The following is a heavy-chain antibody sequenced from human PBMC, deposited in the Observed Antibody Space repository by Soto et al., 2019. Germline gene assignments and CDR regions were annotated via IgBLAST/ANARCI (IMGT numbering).Heavy chain of an antibody. CDR3: AKNGLPPYYYYGLDV. V-gene: IGHV1-18*01. Sequence: QGQLVQSGGEVKKPGASVKVSCKASGYTFTRYGISWVRQAPGQGLEWMGWISGYNGDTKFAQKFQDRVTMTIDTSTTTAYMALRSLTSADTAVYYCAKNGLPPYYYYGLDVWGQGTTVTVSS. CDR2: ISGYNGDT. D-gene: IGHD5-12*01. J-gene: IGHJ6*02. CDR1: GYTFTRYG.